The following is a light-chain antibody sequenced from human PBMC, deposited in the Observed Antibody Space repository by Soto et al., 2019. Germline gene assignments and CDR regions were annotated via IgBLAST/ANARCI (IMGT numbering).Light chain of an antibody. CDR1: SSDVGGYNY. CDR2: DVS. Sequence: QSALTQPRSVSGSPGQSVTISCTGTSSDVGGYNYVSWYQQHPGKAPKLMIYDVSKRPSGVPDRFSGSKSDNTASLTISGLQAEDEADYYCCSYAGNYTYVFGTGTKVTV. V-gene: IGLV2-11*01. J-gene: IGLJ1*01. CDR3: CSYAGNYTYV.